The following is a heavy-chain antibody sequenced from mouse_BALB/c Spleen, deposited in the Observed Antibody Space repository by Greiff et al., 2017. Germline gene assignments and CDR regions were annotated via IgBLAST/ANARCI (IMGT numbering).Heavy chain of an antibody. V-gene: IGHV7-3*02. CDR2: IRNKANGYTT. J-gene: IGHJ4*01. CDR3: AIPYLKNYAMDY. D-gene: IGHD1-1*01. CDR1: GFTFTDYY. Sequence: EVMLVESGGGLVQPGGSLRLSCATSGFTFTDYYMSWVRQPPGKALEWLGFIRNKANGYTTEYSASVKGRFTISRDNSQSILYLQMNTLRAEDSATYYCAIPYLKNYAMDYWGQGTSVTVSS.